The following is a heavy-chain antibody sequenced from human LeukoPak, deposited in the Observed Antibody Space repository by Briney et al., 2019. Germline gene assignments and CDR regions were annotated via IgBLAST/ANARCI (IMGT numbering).Heavy chain of an antibody. J-gene: IGHJ4*02. CDR2: INHSGST. CDR1: GGSFSGYY. D-gene: IGHD3-10*01. V-gene: IGHV4-34*01. Sequence: SETLSLTCAVYGGSFSGYYWSWIRQPPGKGLEWIGEINHSGSTNYNPSLKSRVTISVDTSKNQFSLKLSSVTAADTAVYYCARGSGSYYNLIDYWGQGPLVTVSS. CDR3: ARGSGSYYNLIDY.